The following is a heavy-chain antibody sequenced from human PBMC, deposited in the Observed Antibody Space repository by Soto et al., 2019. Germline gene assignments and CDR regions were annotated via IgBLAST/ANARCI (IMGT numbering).Heavy chain of an antibody. Sequence: EVQLLESGGGLVQPGGSLRLSCAASGFTFSSYAMSWVRQAPGKGLEWVSAISGSGGSTYYADSVKGRFTISRDNSKNTLYLQVNSLRAEDTAVYYCAKDRRGPPIWFGEYNWFDPWGQGTLVTVSS. J-gene: IGHJ5*02. CDR3: AKDRRGPPIWFGEYNWFDP. CDR2: ISGSGGST. D-gene: IGHD3-10*01. V-gene: IGHV3-23*01. CDR1: GFTFSSYA.